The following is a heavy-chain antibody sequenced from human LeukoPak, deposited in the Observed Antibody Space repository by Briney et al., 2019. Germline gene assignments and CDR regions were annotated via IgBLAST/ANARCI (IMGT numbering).Heavy chain of an antibody. CDR1: GYIFTSYH. D-gene: IGHD6-19*01. Sequence: GASVKVSCKASGYIFTSYHMHWVRQAPGQGLEWMGIINPNSGSASYAQDFQGRVTMTRDTSTSTVYMELSSLRSEDTAVYYCARGLYSGWNVYWGQGTPITVSS. V-gene: IGHV1-46*01. J-gene: IGHJ4*02. CDR2: INPNSGSA. CDR3: ARGLYSGWNVY.